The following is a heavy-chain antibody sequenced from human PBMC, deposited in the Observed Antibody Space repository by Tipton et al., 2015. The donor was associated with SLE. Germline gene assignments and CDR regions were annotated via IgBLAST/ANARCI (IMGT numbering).Heavy chain of an antibody. D-gene: IGHD6-13*01. CDR2: ICNTVTT. V-gene: IGHV4-59*11. J-gene: IGHJ5*02. CDR1: GGSISSHC. Sequence: LRLSCTVSGGSISSHCWNWIRQPPGKGLEWIGYICNTVTTNYNPSLKSRVTMSVDTSKNQFSLKLTSVTAADTAVYYCARGWYSRNWEWWFDPWGQGTLVTVSS. CDR3: ARGWYSRNWEWWFDP.